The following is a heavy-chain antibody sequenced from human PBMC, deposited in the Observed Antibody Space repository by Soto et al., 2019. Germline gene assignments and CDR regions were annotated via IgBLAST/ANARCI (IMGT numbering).Heavy chain of an antibody. CDR1: GFTFSSYA. CDR2: ISGSGGST. Sequence: GGSLRLSCAASGFTFSSYAMSWVRQAPGKGLEWVSGISGSGGSTYYADSVKGRFTISRDNSKNTLYLLVNSLRAEDTALYYCAKPSAHDPQGYFDYWSQGTLVTVSS. V-gene: IGHV3-23*01. D-gene: IGHD1-1*01. CDR3: AKPSAHDPQGYFDY. J-gene: IGHJ4*02.